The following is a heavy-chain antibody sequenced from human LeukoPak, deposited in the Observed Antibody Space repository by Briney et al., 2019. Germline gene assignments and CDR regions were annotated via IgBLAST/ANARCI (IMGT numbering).Heavy chain of an antibody. CDR3: ATEGPLIWRPPHFES. Sequence: SETLSLTCTVSGVSVSNYYWAWVRQPAGKGPEWIGRIYSSGVTNYNPSLRSRVSVSLDTSKNQFSLKLNSVTAAVTAVYYCATEGPLIWRPPHFESWGQGTLVIVSS. J-gene: IGHJ4*02. CDR1: GVSVSNYY. D-gene: IGHD2-15*01. V-gene: IGHV4-4*07. CDR2: IYSSGVT.